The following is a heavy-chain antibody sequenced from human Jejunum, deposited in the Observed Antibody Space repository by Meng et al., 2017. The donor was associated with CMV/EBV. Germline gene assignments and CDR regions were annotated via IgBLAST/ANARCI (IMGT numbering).Heavy chain of an antibody. CDR3: ARARGSGRGV. Sequence: WAPSGVTCRDYDMGWIRQAPGKGPEWVSYISSSGSTISYADSVKGRFTISRDNAKNSLYLQMNTLRPDDTAVYYCARARGSGRGVWGQGTTVTVSS. D-gene: IGHD3-10*01. CDR2: ISSSGSTI. CDR1: GVTCRDYD. J-gene: IGHJ6*01. V-gene: IGHV3-11*01.